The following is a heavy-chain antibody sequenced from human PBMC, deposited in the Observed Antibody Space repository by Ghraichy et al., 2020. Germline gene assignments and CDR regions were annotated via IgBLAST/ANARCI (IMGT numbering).Heavy chain of an antibody. Sequence: SVKVSCKAAGGPVSSYAISSVRQSRGQGLEWMGGIIPIFGTANYAQKFQGRVTITADKSTSTAYMELSSLRSEDTAVYYCARGRLRVGRYFENGMDVWGQGTTVTVSS. CDR3: ARGRLRVGRYFENGMDV. CDR1: GGPVSSYA. V-gene: IGHV1-69*06. D-gene: IGHD3-9*01. J-gene: IGHJ6*02. CDR2: IIPIFGTA.